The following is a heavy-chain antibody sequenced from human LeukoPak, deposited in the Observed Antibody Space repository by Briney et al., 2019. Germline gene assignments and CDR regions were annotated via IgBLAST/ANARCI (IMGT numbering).Heavy chain of an antibody. CDR1: GFTFSSYN. V-gene: IGHV3-7*04. D-gene: IGHD2-2*01. Sequence: GGSLRLSCAASGFTFSSYNMNWVRQAPGKGPEWVANIKQDGSEKYYVDSVKGRFTISRDNAKHSLYLQMNSLRAEDTAVYYCARVRGYCSSSACSGIDNWGQGTLVTVSS. CDR3: ARVRGYCSSSACSGIDN. J-gene: IGHJ4*02. CDR2: IKQDGSEK.